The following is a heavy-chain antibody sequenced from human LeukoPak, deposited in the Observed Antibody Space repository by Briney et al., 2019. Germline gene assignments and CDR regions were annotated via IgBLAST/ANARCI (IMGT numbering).Heavy chain of an antibody. D-gene: IGHD2-15*01. CDR3: ARGSRFAFDI. CDR1: GFTFSSYS. J-gene: IGHJ3*02. CDR2: ISSSSSTI. V-gene: IGHV3-48*01. Sequence: PGGSLRLSCAASGFTFSSYSMNWVRQAPGKGLEWVSYISSSSSTIYYADSVKGRFTISRDNAKNSLYLQMNSLRAEDTAVYYCARGSRFAFDIWGQGTMVTVSS.